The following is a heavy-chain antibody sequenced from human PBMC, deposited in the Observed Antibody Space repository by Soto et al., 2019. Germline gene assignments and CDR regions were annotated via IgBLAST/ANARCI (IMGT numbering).Heavy chain of an antibody. D-gene: IGHD3-22*01. CDR2: INPNSGGT. Sequence: ASVTVSCRASGYTFTGYYMHWVRQAPGQGLEWMGWINPNSGGTNYAQKFQGRVTMTRDTSISTAYMELSRLRSDDTAVYYCARDRYYYDSSGYYYLDYWGQGTLVTVSS. CDR1: GYTFTGYY. V-gene: IGHV1-2*02. CDR3: ARDRYYYDSSGYYYLDY. J-gene: IGHJ4*02.